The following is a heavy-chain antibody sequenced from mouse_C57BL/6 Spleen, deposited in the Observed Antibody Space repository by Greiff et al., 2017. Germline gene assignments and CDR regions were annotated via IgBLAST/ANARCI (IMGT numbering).Heavy chain of an antibody. CDR2: IDPSDSET. J-gene: IGHJ3*01. CDR1: GYTFTSYW. CDR3: ARGTAQATPFAY. V-gene: IGHV1-52*01. D-gene: IGHD3-2*02. Sequence: QVQLQQPGAELVRPGSSVKLSCKASGYTFTSYWMHWVKQRPIQGLEWIGNIDPSDSETHYNQKFKDKATLTVDKSSSTAYMQISSLTSEDSAVYYGARGTAQATPFAYWGQGTLVTVSA.